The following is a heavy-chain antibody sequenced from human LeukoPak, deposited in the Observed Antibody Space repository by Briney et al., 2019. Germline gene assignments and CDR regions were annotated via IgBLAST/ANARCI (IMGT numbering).Heavy chain of an antibody. J-gene: IGHJ4*02. Sequence: PGGSLRLSCAASGFSFSDYYMSWIRQAPGKGLEWVSYISSSSGYTNYADSVKGRFTISRDNAKNSLYLQMNSLRDEDTAVYYCARDLRKDFWGQGTLVTVSS. CDR1: GFSFSDYY. V-gene: IGHV3-11*06. CDR2: ISSSSGYT. CDR3: ARDLRKDF.